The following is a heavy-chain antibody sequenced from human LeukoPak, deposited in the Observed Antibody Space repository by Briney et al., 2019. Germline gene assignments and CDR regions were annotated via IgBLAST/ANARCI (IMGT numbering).Heavy chain of an antibody. J-gene: IGHJ6*02. CDR3: ARDLGDRIPMVRARCGMAV. Sequence: GGSLRLSCAASGFTFSSYSMNWVRQAPGKGLEWVSYISSSSSTIYYADSVKGRFTISRDNAKNSLYLQMNSLRDEDTAVYYFARDLGDRIPMVRARCGMAVWAKGPRSPSP. V-gene: IGHV3-48*02. CDR2: ISSSSSTI. D-gene: IGHD3-10*01. CDR1: GFTFSSYS.